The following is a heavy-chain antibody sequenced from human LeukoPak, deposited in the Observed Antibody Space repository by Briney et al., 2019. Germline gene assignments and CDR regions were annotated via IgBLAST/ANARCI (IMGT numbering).Heavy chain of an antibody. J-gene: IGHJ4*02. D-gene: IGHD3-3*01. CDR1: GFTFRNYG. CDR3: AKEDGVFGVVIDY. Sequence: GGSLRLSCAASGFTFRNYGMHWVRQAPGKGLEWVSAISGSGGSTYYADSVKGRFTISRDNSKNTLYLQMNSLRAEDTAVYYCAKEDGVFGVVIDYWGQGTLVTVSS. CDR2: ISGSGGST. V-gene: IGHV3-23*01.